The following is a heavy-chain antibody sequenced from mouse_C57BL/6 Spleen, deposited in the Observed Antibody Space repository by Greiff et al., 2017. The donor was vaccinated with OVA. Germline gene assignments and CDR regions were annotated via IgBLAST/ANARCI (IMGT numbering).Heavy chain of an antibody. V-gene: IGHV2-9-1*01. CDR2: IWTGGGT. Sequence: VQGVESGPGLVAPSQSLSITCTVSGFSLTSYAISWVRQPPGKGLEWLGVIWTGGGTNYNSALKSRLSISKDNSKSQVFLKMNSLQTDDTARYYCARNSDTTVVAGFDYWGQGTTLTVSS. D-gene: IGHD1-1*01. J-gene: IGHJ2*01. CDR1: GFSLTSYA. CDR3: ARNSDTTVVAGFDY.